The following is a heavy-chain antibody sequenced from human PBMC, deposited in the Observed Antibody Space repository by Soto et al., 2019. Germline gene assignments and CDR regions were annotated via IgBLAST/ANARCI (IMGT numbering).Heavy chain of an antibody. CDR1: GYTFTGYY. D-gene: IGHD3-22*01. CDR3: ARDSVYYYDSSGPCYGMEV. CDR2: INPNSGGT. V-gene: IGHV1-2*04. Sequence: ASVKVSCKASGYTFTGYYMHWVRQAPGQGLEWMGWINPNSGGTNYAQKFQGWVTMTRDTSISTAYMELSRLRSDDTAVYYCARDSVYYYDSSGPCYGMEVWGQGTTVTVYS. J-gene: IGHJ6*02.